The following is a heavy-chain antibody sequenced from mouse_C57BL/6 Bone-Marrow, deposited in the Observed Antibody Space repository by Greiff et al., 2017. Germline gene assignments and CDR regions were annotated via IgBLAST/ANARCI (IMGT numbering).Heavy chain of an antibody. CDR3: ARRTMVTTGAMDY. Sequence: EVHLVESGGGLVKPGGSLKLSCAASGFTFSDYGMHWVRQAPEKGLEWVAYISSGSSTIYYADTVKGRFTISRDNAKNTLFLQMTSLRSEDTAMYYCARRTMVTTGAMDYWGQGTSVTVSS. V-gene: IGHV5-17*01. D-gene: IGHD2-2*01. CDR1: GFTFSDYG. CDR2: ISSGSSTI. J-gene: IGHJ4*01.